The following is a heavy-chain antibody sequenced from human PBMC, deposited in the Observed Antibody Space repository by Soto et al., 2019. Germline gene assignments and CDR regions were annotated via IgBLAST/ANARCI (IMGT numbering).Heavy chain of an antibody. V-gene: IGHV4-39*01. D-gene: IGHD6-13*01. CDR2: IYYSGST. CDR3: ASWGSWYYFDY. Sequence: SETLSLTCTVSGGSISSSSYYWGWIRQPPGKGLEWIGSIYYSGSTYYNPSLKSRVTISVDTSKNQFSLKLSSVTAADTAVYYCASWGSWYYFDYWGQGTLVTVSS. J-gene: IGHJ4*02. CDR1: GGSISSSSYY.